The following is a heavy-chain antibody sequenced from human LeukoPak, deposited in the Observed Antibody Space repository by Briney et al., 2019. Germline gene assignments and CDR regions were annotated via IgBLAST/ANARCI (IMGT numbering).Heavy chain of an antibody. CDR2: IKLDGNEK. J-gene: IGHJ3*02. V-gene: IGHV3-7*02. CDR1: GFTFSRYW. D-gene: IGHD2-2*01. Sequence: PGGSLRLSCAASGFTFSRYWMSWVRQAPGKGLEWVANIKLDGNEKYYVDSVRGRFTISRDNAKNSLYLQMHSLRAEDTAVYNCARTAGYSSIVFDIWGQGTMVTVSS. CDR3: ARTAGYSSIVFDI.